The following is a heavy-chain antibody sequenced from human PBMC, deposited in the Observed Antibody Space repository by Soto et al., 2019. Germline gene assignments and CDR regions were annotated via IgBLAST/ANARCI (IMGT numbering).Heavy chain of an antibody. CDR3: AKDRSYYDYIWGSYRDAFDI. CDR2: ISGSGGST. J-gene: IGHJ3*02. Sequence: GGSLRLSCAASGCPFSSYAMSWVRQAPGKGLEWVSAISGSGGSTYYADSVKGRFAISRDNSKNTLYLQMNSLRAEDTAVYYCAKDRSYYDYIWGSYRDAFDIWGQGTMVTVSS. V-gene: IGHV3-23*01. D-gene: IGHD3-16*02. CDR1: GCPFSSYA.